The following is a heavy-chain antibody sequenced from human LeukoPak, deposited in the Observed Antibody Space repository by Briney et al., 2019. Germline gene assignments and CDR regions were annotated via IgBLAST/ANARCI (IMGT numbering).Heavy chain of an antibody. CDR2: IYTSGST. V-gene: IGHV4-4*07. Sequence: SETLSLTCTVSGGSISSYYWSWIRQPAGKGLEWIGRIYTSGSTNYIPSLKSRVTMSVATSKTQFSLQLSSVTAADTAVYYCASTIAAEFDYWGQGTLVTVSS. J-gene: IGHJ4*02. CDR3: ASTIAAEFDY. CDR1: GGSISSYY. D-gene: IGHD6-13*01.